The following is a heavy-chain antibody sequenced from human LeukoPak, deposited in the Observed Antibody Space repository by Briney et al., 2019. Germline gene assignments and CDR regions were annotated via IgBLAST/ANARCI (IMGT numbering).Heavy chain of an antibody. CDR3: ARAPPMTIIGVVPLDY. CDR2: ISAYNGNT. CDR1: GYTFTSYG. J-gene: IGHJ4*02. Sequence: ASVKVSRKASGYTFTSYGISWVRQAPGQGLEWMGWISAYNGNTNYAQKLQGRVTMTTDTSTSTAYMELRSLRSDDTAVYYCARAPPMTIIGVVPLDYWGQGTLVTVSS. V-gene: IGHV1-18*01. D-gene: IGHD3-3*01.